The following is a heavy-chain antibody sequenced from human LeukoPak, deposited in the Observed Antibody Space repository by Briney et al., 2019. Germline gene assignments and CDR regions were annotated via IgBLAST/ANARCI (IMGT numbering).Heavy chain of an antibody. CDR3: ASRGWAAAGTPFDY. D-gene: IGHD6-13*01. Sequence: PSETLSLTCAVSGGSISSGGYSWSWIRQPPGKGLEWIGYIYHSGSTNYNPSLKSRVTISVDKSKNQFSLKLNFVAAADTAVYYCASRGWAAAGTPFDYWGQGTLVTVSS. CDR2: IYHSGST. CDR1: GGSISSGGYS. V-gene: IGHV4-30-2*01. J-gene: IGHJ4*02.